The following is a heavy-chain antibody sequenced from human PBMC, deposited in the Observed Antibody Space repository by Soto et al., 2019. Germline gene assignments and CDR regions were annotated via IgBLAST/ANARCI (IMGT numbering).Heavy chain of an antibody. CDR1: GGTFSSYA. V-gene: IGHV1-69*13. CDR2: IIPIFGTA. CDR3: ARPYDILTGSLRRSYAAFDI. J-gene: IGHJ3*02. Sequence: VASVKVSCKASGGTFSSYAISWVRQAPGQGLEWMGGIIPIFGTANYAQKFQGRVTITADESTSTAYMELSSLRSEDTAVYYCARPYDILTGSLRRSYAAFDIWGQGTMVTVSS. D-gene: IGHD3-9*01.